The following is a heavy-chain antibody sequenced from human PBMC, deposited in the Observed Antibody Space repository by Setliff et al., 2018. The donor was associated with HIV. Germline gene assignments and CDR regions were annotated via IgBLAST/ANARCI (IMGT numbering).Heavy chain of an antibody. CDR1: GGSNSGDY. CDR2: IYTNGSA. J-gene: IGHJ3*01. Sequence: PSETLSLTCTVSGGSNSGDYWSWIRQPPGKGLEWIGDIYTNGSADYNPSLKSRVTISVDTSKKRFSLRLSSVTAADTAVYYCARHSGYYYDSSGYYPFDVWGQGTMVTVSS. D-gene: IGHD3-22*01. CDR3: ARHSGYYYDSSGYYPFDV. V-gene: IGHV4-4*09.